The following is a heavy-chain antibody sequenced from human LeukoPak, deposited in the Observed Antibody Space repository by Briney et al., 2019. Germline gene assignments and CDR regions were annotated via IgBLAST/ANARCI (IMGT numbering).Heavy chain of an antibody. Sequence: SETLSLTCSVSGGSISSGSYYWRWIRQPAGKGLEWIGRIYTSRSTNYNPSLKSRVTISVDTSKNQFSLKLSSVAAADTAVYYCARGRRGYYYDSSGYYPFDYWGQGTLVTVSS. CDR3: ARGRRGYYYDSSGYYPFDY. V-gene: IGHV4-61*02. D-gene: IGHD3-22*01. CDR1: GGSISSGSYY. CDR2: IYTSRST. J-gene: IGHJ4*02.